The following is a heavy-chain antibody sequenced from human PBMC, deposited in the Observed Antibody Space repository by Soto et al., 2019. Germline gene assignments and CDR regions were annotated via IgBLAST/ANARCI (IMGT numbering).Heavy chain of an antibody. CDR3: ARHVEPFYYYGMDV. J-gene: IGHJ6*02. Sequence: GGSLRLSCAASGFTFSTYAMEWVRQAPGKGLDWVALISYDGNNKYYADSVKGRFTISRDNSKNTLYLQMNSLRPEDTALYYCARHVEPFYYYGMDVWGQGTSVTVSS. CDR1: GFTFSTYA. CDR2: ISYDGNNK. V-gene: IGHV3-30-3*01.